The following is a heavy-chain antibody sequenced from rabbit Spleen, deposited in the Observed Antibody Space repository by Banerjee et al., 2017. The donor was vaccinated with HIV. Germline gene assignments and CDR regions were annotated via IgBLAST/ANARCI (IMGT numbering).Heavy chain of an antibody. Sequence: QSLEESGGDLVKPGASLTLTCTASGFSFSSDYYMCWVRQAPGKGLECGACIYPGNSGSTYYANWAKGRFTISKTSSTTVTLQMTSLTVADTATYFCARDTGSSFSSYGMDLWGQGTLVTVS. CDR1: GFSFSSDYY. CDR3: ARDTGSSFSSYGMDL. J-gene: IGHJ6*01. D-gene: IGHD8-1*01. CDR2: IYPGNSGST. V-gene: IGHV1S40*01.